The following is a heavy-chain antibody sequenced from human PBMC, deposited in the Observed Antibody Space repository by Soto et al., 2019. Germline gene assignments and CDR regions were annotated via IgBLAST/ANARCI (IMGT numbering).Heavy chain of an antibody. CDR2: ISGSGGST. J-gene: IGHJ4*02. CDR1: GFTLSSYA. CDR3: AKSSGDYKDFDY. Sequence: PGGSLRLSCAACGFTLSSYAMSWVRQAPGKGLEWVSAISGSGGSTYYAHSVKGRFTISRDNSKNTLYLQMNRLRAEDTAVYYCAKSSGDYKDFDYWGQGTLVTVSS. D-gene: IGHD3-22*01. V-gene: IGHV3-23*01.